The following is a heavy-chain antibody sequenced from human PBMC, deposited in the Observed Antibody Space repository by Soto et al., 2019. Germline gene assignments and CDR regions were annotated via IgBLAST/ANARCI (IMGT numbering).Heavy chain of an antibody. CDR3: ARTRGDILTGYYLY. V-gene: IGHV4-59*08. Sequence: SETLSLTCTVSGGSISSYYWSWIRQPPGKGLEWIGYIYYSGSTNYNPSLKSRVTISVDTSKNQFSLKLSSVTAADTAVYYCARTRGDILTGYYLYWGQGTLVTV. CDR1: GGSISSYY. CDR2: IYYSGST. D-gene: IGHD3-9*01. J-gene: IGHJ4*02.